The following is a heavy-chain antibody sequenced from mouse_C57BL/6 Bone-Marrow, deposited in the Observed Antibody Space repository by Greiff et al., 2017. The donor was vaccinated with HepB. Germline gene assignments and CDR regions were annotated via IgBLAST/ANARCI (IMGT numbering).Heavy chain of an antibody. CDR3: AIYAYYARDY. Sequence: EVMLVESGGGLVKPGGSLKLSCAASGFTFSDYGMHWVRQAPEKGLEWVAYISSGSSTIYYADTVKGRFTISRDNAKNTLFLQMTSLRSEDTAMYYCAIYAYYARDYWGQGTSVTVSS. CDR2: ISSGSSTI. CDR1: GFTFSDYG. V-gene: IGHV5-17*01. J-gene: IGHJ4*01.